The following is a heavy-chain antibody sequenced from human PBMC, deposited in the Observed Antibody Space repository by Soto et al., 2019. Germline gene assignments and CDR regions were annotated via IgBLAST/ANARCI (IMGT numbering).Heavy chain of an antibody. CDR3: ARLPITIRILDV. V-gene: IGHV4-31*03. CDR1: GGYISSGGYY. J-gene: IGHJ6*02. D-gene: IGHD3-3*01. CDR2: IYYSGST. Sequence: SETLALTCPVSGGYISSGGYYWRWIRQHPGKGLEWIGYIYYSGSTYYNPSLKSRVTISVDTSKNQFSLKLSSVTAADTAVYYCARLPITIRILDVWGQGTTVTVSS.